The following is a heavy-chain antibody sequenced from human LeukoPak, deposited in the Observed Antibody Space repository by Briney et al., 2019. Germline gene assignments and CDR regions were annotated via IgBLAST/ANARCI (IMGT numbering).Heavy chain of an antibody. Sequence: ALVKVSCKASGYTFTSYGISWVRQAPGQGLEWMGWISAYNGNTNYAQKLQGRVTMTTDTSTSTAYMELRSLRSDDTAVYYCARDPSDSSGYYYVGVDYWGQGTLVTVSS. V-gene: IGHV1-18*01. CDR2: ISAYNGNT. CDR1: GYTFTSYG. CDR3: ARDPSDSSGYYYVGVDY. D-gene: IGHD3-22*01. J-gene: IGHJ4*02.